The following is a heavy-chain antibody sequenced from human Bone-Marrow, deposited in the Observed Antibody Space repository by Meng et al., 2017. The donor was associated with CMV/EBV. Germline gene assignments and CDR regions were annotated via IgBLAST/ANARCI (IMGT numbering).Heavy chain of an antibody. CDR1: GFTFNSYS. J-gene: IGHJ6*02. CDR3: ARERFGGDCYSCHGMDV. Sequence: GESLKISCAASGFTFNSYSMNWVRQAPGKGLEWVSSISSSSSYIYYADSVKGRFTISRDNAKNSLYLQMNSLRAEDTAVYYCARERFGGDCYSCHGMDVWGQGTMVTVSS. D-gene: IGHD2-21*01. CDR2: ISSSSSYI. V-gene: IGHV3-21*01.